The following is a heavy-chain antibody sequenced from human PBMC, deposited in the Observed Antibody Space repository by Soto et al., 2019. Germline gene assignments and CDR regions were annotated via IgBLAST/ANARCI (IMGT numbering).Heavy chain of an antibody. CDR2: ITATGATT. D-gene: IGHD2-21*02. J-gene: IGHJ5*02. Sequence: EVQLLESGGTLVQPGGSLRLSCAASGFTFSSHVMTWVRQAPGEGLEWVSGITATGATTYYEDSVKGRFTISRDNSKDTLYLLMNSLKVADTAVYYCAKLGTHHWYSSWVRGTLVTVSS. CDR3: AKLGTHHWYSS. V-gene: IGHV3-23*01. CDR1: GFTFSSHV.